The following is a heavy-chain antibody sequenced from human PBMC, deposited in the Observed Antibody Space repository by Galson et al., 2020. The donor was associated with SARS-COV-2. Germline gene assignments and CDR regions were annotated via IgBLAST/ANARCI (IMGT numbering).Heavy chain of an antibody. Sequence: GGSLRLSCAASGLTVSSNYMSWVRQAPGKGLEWVSVIYGGSNTYYADSVKGRFTISRDESKNTLYLQMNSLRDEDTAVYYCAREWGTTGYFDLWGQGTLVTVSS. D-gene: IGHD1-26*01. J-gene: IGHJ4*02. CDR3: AREWGTTGYFDL. CDR1: GLTVSSNY. V-gene: IGHV3-53*01. CDR2: IYGGSNT.